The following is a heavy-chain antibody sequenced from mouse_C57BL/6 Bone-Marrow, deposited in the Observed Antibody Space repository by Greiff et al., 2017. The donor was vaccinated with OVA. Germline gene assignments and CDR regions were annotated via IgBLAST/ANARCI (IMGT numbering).Heavy chain of an antibody. CDR3: AKFDYFDY. D-gene: IGHD2-4*01. CDR1: GFTFSDYG. Sequence: DVHLVESGGGLVKPGGSLKLSCAASGFTFSDYGMHWVRQAPEKGLEWVAYISSGSSTIYYADTVKGRFTISRDNAKNTLFLQMTSLRSEDTAMYYCAKFDYFDYWGQGTTLTVSS. V-gene: IGHV5-17*01. CDR2: ISSGSSTI. J-gene: IGHJ2*01.